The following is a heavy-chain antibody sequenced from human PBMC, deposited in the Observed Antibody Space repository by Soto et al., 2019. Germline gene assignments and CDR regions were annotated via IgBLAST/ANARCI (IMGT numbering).Heavy chain of an antibody. D-gene: IGHD3-9*01. V-gene: IGHV1-2*02. CDR2: INPSSGDT. J-gene: IGHJ6*02. CDR3: ARDARGTRGFDDMGI. Sequence: ASVKVSCKASGYIFTGYHIPWARQAPGRGLAWMGWINPSSGDTEYAQNFQGRVTMTRDTSFNLVYMEMSGLMSDDTAVYYCARDARGTRGFDDMGIWDQGTTVTVSS. CDR1: GYIFTGYH.